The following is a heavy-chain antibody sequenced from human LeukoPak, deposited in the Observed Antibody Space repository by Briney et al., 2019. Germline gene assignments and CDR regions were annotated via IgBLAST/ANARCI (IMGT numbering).Heavy chain of an antibody. Sequence: SQTLSLTCAISGDSVSSNSAVWNWIRQSPSRGLEWLGRTYYRSKWYNDYAVSVKSRITINPDTSKNQFSLQLNSMTPEDTAMYYCTRGGAAAGFDYWGQGTLVTVSS. V-gene: IGHV6-1*01. CDR2: TYYRSKWYN. CDR1: GDSVSSNSAV. D-gene: IGHD6-13*01. CDR3: TRGGAAAGFDY. J-gene: IGHJ4*02.